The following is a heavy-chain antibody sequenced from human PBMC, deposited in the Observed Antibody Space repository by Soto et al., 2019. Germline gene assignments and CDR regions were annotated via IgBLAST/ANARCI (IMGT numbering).Heavy chain of an antibody. CDR1: GFTFSSYG. Sequence: QVQLVESGGGVVQPGRSLRLSCAASGFTFSSYGMHWVRQAPGKGLEWVAVIWYDGSNKYYADSVKGRFTISRDNSKNTLYLQMNSLRAEDTAVYYCARTDIVVVVAATLRGDYGMDVWGQGTTVTVSS. V-gene: IGHV3-33*01. J-gene: IGHJ6*02. CDR3: ARTDIVVVVAATLRGDYGMDV. CDR2: IWYDGSNK. D-gene: IGHD2-15*01.